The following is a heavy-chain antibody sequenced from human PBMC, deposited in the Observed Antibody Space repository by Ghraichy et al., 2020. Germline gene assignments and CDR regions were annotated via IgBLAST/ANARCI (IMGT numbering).Heavy chain of an antibody. V-gene: IGHV3-11*01. CDR1: GFTFSDYY. J-gene: IGHJ5*02. CDR3: ARESVAAAGSWFDP. Sequence: GGSLRLSCAASGFTFSDYYMSWIRQAPGKGLEWVSYISSSGSTIYYADSVKGRFTISRDNAKNSLYLQMNSLRAEDTAVYYCARESVAAAGSWFDPWGQGTLVTVSS. D-gene: IGHD6-13*01. CDR2: ISSSGSTI.